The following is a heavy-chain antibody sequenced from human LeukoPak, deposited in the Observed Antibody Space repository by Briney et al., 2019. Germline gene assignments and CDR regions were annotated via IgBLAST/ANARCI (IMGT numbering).Heavy chain of an antibody. D-gene: IGHD1-7*01. J-gene: IGHJ5*02. Sequence: PGGSLRLSCAASGFTFSSYGMHWVRQAPGKGLEWVAVIWYDGSNKYYADSVKGRFTISRDNSKNTLYLQMNSLRAEDTAVYYCAKESGGTIENYNWFDPWGQGTLVTVSS. CDR1: GFTFSSYG. CDR3: AKESGGTIENYNWFDP. V-gene: IGHV3-33*06. CDR2: IWYDGSNK.